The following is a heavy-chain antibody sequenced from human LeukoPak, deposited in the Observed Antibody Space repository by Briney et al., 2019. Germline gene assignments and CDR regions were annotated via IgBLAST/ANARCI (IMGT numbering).Heavy chain of an antibody. V-gene: IGHV3-53*01. CDR2: IYSGGST. CDR3: ARAPSPGTFDY. Sequence: GGSLRLSCAASGFTVSSNYMSWVRQAPGKGLEWVSVIYSGGSTYYADSVKGRFTISRDNSKNTLYLQMNSLRAEDTAVYYCARAPSPGTFDYWGQGTLVTVSS. CDR1: GFTVSSNY. J-gene: IGHJ4*02.